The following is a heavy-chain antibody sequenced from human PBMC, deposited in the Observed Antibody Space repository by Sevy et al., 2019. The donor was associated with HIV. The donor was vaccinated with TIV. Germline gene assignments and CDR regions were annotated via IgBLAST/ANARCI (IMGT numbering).Heavy chain of an antibody. CDR2: ISAYNGNT. CDR1: GYTFTGYG. D-gene: IGHD1-26*01. J-gene: IGHJ4*02. CDR3: ARGSPYRGPYSGSYFDY. Sequence: ASVKVSCKASGYTFTGYGISWVRQAPGQGLEWMGWISAYNGNTNYAQKLQGRVTMTTDTSTSTAYMELRSLRSDDTAVYYCARGSPYRGPYSGSYFDYWGQGSLVTVSS. V-gene: IGHV1-18*04.